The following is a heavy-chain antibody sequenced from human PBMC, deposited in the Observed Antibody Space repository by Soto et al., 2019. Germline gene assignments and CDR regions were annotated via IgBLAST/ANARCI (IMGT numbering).Heavy chain of an antibody. CDR3: ARATPSVATLGYGMDV. Sequence: QVQLQESGPGLVKPSQTLSLTCTVSGGSINSGGYYWNWIRQHPGRGLEWMGYIYYTGSTYYNPSLKSRITFSIDTSRNQFSLKVNSVTAADTAVYYCARATPSVATLGYGMDVWGQGTTVVDSS. D-gene: IGHD5-12*01. CDR1: GGSINSGGYY. J-gene: IGHJ6*02. V-gene: IGHV4-31*03. CDR2: IYYTGST.